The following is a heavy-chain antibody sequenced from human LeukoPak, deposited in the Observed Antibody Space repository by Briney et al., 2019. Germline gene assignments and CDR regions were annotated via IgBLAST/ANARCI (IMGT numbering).Heavy chain of an antibody. CDR2: INSSSSYI. D-gene: IGHD6-13*01. CDR3: ARVDSSSWTYY. CDR1: GLTFSSYS. J-gene: IGHJ4*02. V-gene: IGHV3-21*01. Sequence: GRSLRLSCPASGLTFSSYSMNCVRQAPGMGLVWVSSINSSSSYIYYAESVKDRFTITSDNAKNSMYLQMNSLRAEDTAVYYSARVDSSSWTYYWGQGTLVTVSS.